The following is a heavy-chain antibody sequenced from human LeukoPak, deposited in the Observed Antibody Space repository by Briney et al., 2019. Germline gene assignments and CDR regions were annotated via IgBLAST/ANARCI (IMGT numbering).Heavy chain of an antibody. V-gene: IGHV3-53*05. CDR1: GLTVSSNC. D-gene: IGHD1-1*01. CDR2: IYSGGST. CDR3: AKDTPTTGYHLDS. Sequence: GGSLRLSCAASGLTVSSNCMSWVRQAPGKGLEWVSFIYSGGSTYHTDSVKGRFTISRDNSENTLYLQINSLRVEDTAVYYCAKDTPTTGYHLDSWGQGTLVTVSS. J-gene: IGHJ4*02.